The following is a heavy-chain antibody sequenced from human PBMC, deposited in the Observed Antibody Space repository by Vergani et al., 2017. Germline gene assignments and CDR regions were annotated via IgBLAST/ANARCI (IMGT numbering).Heavy chain of an antibody. CDR3: ARGQSSSWYRSDNYYYGMDV. CDR1: GYTFTSYD. V-gene: IGHV1-8*01. Sequence: QVQLVQSGAEVKKPGASVKVSCKASGYTFTSYDINWVRQATGQGLEWMGWMNPNSGNTGYAQKFQGRVTMTRNTSISTGYMELSSMRSEDTAVYYCARGQSSSWYRSDNYYYGMDVWGQGTTVTVSS. CDR2: MNPNSGNT. D-gene: IGHD6-13*01. J-gene: IGHJ6*02.